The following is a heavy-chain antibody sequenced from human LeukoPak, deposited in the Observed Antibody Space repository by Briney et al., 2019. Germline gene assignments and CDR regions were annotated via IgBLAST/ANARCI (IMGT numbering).Heavy chain of an antibody. D-gene: IGHD4-17*01. Sequence: ASVKVSCKASGYTFTGYYMHWVRQAPGRGLEWMGRINPNSGGTNYAQKFQGRVTMTRDTSISTAYMELSRLRSDDTAVYYCARVLAGDYLDYWGQGTLVTVSS. V-gene: IGHV1-2*06. CDR3: ARVLAGDYLDY. CDR1: GYTFTGYY. J-gene: IGHJ4*02. CDR2: INPNSGGT.